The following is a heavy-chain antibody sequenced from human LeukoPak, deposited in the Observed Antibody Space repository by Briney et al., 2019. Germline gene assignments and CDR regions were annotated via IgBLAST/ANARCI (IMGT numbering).Heavy chain of an antibody. CDR3: ARDLGYCTNGVCHTRFDY. V-gene: IGHV3-23*01. CDR1: GFTFSRFG. Sequence: PGGFLRLSCVTSGFTFSRFGMTWVRQPPGKGLEWVASFDGNADGTYYADSVKGRCTISRDNSKGSLFLQLNSLRAEDTAVYYCARDLGYCTNGVCHTRFDYWGQGTLVAVSS. D-gene: IGHD2-8*01. J-gene: IGHJ4*02. CDR2: FDGNADGT.